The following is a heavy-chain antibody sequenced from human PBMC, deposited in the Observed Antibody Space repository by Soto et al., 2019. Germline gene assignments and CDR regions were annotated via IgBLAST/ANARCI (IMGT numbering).Heavy chain of an antibody. J-gene: IGHJ5*02. D-gene: IGHD4-17*01. CDR2: ISAYNGNT. CDR3: ARDLWDTQDYGSPNWFDP. V-gene: IGHV1-18*01. Sequence: ASVKGSWKASGYTFTSFGISWVRQAPGQGVEWMGGISAYNGNTNYAQKLQGSVTMTTDTSTSTAYMELRTLTSDDTAVYYCARDLWDTQDYGSPNWFDPWGQGTLVTVSS. CDR1: GYTFTSFG.